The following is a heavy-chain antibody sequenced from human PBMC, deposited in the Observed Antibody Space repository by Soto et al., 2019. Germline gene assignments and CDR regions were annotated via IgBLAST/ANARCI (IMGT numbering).Heavy chain of an antibody. CDR3: ARESAAPNWFDP. CDR1: GFTFSSYS. J-gene: IGHJ5*02. D-gene: IGHD2-2*01. V-gene: IGHV3-48*02. Sequence: EVQLVESGGGLVQPGGSLRLSCAASGFTFSSYSMNWVRQAPGKGLEWVSYISSSSSTIYYADSVKGRFTISRDNAKNSLYLPMDSLRDEDTAVYYCARESAAPNWFDPWGQGTLVTVSS. CDR2: ISSSSSTI.